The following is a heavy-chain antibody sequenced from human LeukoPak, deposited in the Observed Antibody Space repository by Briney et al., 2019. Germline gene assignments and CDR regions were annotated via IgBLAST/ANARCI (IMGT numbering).Heavy chain of an antibody. J-gene: IGHJ4*02. CDR2: IYYNGIT. CDR1: GGSVSSYY. CDR3: ARRRSIAAAIDY. D-gene: IGHD6-13*01. V-gene: IGHV4-59*08. Sequence: PSETLSLTCTVSGGSVSSYYWSWIRQPPGRGLEWIGYIYYNGITNYNPSLKSRVTISIDTSKNQFSLKLNSVTAADTAVYYCARRRSIAAAIDYWGQGTLVTVSS.